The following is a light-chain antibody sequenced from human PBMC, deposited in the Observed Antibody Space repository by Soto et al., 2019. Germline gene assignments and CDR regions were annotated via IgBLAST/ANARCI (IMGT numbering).Light chain of an antibody. CDR1: QSISSW. Sequence: DIQMTQSPSTLSASVGDRITITCRASQSISSWLAWYQQKPGKAPKVLIYKASSLESGVPSRFSGSGSGTEFNLTISSLLPDDFGTYYCQQYNNYPRTFGQGTKVEV. V-gene: IGKV1-5*03. CDR3: QQYNNYPRT. CDR2: KAS. J-gene: IGKJ1*01.